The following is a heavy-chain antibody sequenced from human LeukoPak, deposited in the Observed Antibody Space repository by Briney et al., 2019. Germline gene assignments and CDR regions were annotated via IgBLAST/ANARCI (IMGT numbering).Heavy chain of an antibody. CDR2: IYYSGST. V-gene: IGHV4-31*03. D-gene: IGHD2-2*01. CDR3: ARAPVIYCSSTSCPTYYYYGMDV. J-gene: IGHJ6*02. CDR1: GGSISSGGYY. Sequence: SETLSLTCSVSGGSISSGGYYWSWIRQHPGKGLEWIGYIYYSGSTYYNPSLKSRVTISVDTSKNQFSLKLSSVTAADTAVYYCARAPVIYCSSTSCPTYYYYGMDVWGQGTTVTVSS.